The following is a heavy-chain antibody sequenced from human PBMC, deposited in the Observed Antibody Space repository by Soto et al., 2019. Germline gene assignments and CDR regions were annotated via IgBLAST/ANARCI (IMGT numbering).Heavy chain of an antibody. V-gene: IGHV4-31*03. D-gene: IGHD2-2*01. CDR2: IYYSGST. CDR3: ARGSVYCSSTSCPVDY. Sequence: SETLSLTCTVSGGSISSGGYYWSWIRQHPGKGLGWIGYIYYSGSTYYNPSLKSRVTISVDTSKNQFSLKLSSVTAADTAVYYCARGSVYCSSTSCPVDYWGQGTLVTVSS. CDR1: GGSISSGGYY. J-gene: IGHJ4*02.